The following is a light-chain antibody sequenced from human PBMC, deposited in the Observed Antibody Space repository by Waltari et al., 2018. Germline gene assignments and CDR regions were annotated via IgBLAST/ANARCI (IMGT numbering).Light chain of an antibody. J-gene: IGLJ2*01. V-gene: IGLV2-11*01. CDR3: CSYAANKVV. Sequence: QSDLTQPRSVSGFPEQSVTISCTGSSGDVGGSTSVDWYQKIPGKAPKLIIYDVSKRPSGVPDRFSGSMSDNTASLTVSGLQAEDEADYFCCSYAANKVVFGGGTRLTVL. CDR2: DVS. CDR1: SGDVGGSTS.